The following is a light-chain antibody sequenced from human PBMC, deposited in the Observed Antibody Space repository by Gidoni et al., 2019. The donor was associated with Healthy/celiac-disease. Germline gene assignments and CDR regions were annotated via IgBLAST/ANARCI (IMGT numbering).Light chain of an antibody. Sequence: IVITQSPASLAVSLGERATINCKSSQSVLYSANNKNYLAWYQQKPGQPPKLLIYWASTRESGVPERFSGSGSGTDFTLTISSLQAEDVAVYYCQQYYSTPRTFGQGTKVEIK. V-gene: IGKV4-1*01. CDR1: QSVLYSANNKNY. CDR2: WAS. CDR3: QQYYSTPRT. J-gene: IGKJ1*01.